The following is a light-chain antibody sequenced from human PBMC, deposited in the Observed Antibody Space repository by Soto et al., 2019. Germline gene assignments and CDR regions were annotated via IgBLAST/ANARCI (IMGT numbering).Light chain of an antibody. V-gene: IGKV3D-15*03. CDR3: QQSSAWPSGT. CDR1: QSIKNY. J-gene: IGKJ1*01. CDR2: DAS. Sequence: TQSPASLSASSGEEITLSCRASQSIKNYLAWYQHKPGQAPRLLFYDASIRATGIPARFSAGGSRTEFTLVISNLQSEDAAVYYCQQSSAWPSGTFAQGSKV.